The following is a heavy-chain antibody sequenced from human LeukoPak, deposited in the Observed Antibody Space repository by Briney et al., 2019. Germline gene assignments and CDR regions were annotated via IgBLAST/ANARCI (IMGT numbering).Heavy chain of an antibody. Sequence: GGSLRLSCEASKFTFSSAWMSWVRQPPGKGLEWVGRIKSKADGGAKDYAAPVKDRFTVSRDDSENIFCLQMNSLKTEDTGVYYCTTAPYDGKDYWGQGTLVTVSS. D-gene: IGHD5-12*01. J-gene: IGHJ1*01. CDR1: KFTFSSAW. CDR3: TTAPYDGKDY. V-gene: IGHV3-15*01. CDR2: IKSKADGGAK.